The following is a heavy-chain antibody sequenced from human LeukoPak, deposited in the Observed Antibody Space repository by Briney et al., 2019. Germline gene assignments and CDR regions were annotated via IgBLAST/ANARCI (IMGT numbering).Heavy chain of an antibody. CDR2: IYYSGTT. CDR1: GGSISSSNYY. J-gene: IGHJ4*02. CDR3: ARHEAQDFDY. Sequence: TSETLSLTCTVSGGSISSSNYYWGWIRQPPGKGLEWIGSIYYSGTTYYSSSLKSRVIISVDTSKNQFSLKLSSVTATDTAVYYCARHEAQDFDYWGQETLVTVSS. V-gene: IGHV4-39*01.